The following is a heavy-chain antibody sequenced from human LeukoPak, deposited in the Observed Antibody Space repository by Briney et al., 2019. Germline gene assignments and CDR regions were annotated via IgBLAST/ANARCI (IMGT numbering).Heavy chain of an antibody. CDR2: INPSGGST. V-gene: IGHV1-46*01. CDR1: GYTFTSYY. J-gene: IGHJ6*02. Sequence: ASVKVSCKASGYTFTSYYMHWVRQAPGQGLEWMGIINPSGGSTSYARKFQGRVTMTRDTSTSTVYMELSSLRSEDTAVYYCATILRDCSSTSCHWNRDYYYYGMDVWGQGTTVTVSS. D-gene: IGHD2-2*01. CDR3: ATILRDCSSTSCHWNRDYYYYGMDV.